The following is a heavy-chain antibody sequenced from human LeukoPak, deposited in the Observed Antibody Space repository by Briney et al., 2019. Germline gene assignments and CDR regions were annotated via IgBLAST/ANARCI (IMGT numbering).Heavy chain of an antibody. Sequence: GGSLRLSCAASGFTFSDYYMSWIRQAPGKGLEWVSAISGSGGSTYYADSVKGRFTISRDNSKNTLYLQMNSLRAEDTAVYYCAKAAALGSPLNYFDYWGQGTLVTVSS. CDR1: GFTFSDYY. V-gene: IGHV3-23*01. J-gene: IGHJ4*02. CDR2: ISGSGGST. D-gene: IGHD2-15*01. CDR3: AKAAALGSPLNYFDY.